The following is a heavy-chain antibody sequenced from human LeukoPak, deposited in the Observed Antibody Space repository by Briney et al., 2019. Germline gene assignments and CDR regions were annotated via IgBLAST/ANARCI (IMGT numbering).Heavy chain of an antibody. Sequence: PGRSLRLSFAASGFTFSSYGMHWVRQAPGKGLEWVAVIWYDGSNKYYADSVKGRFTISRDNSKNTLYLQMNSLRAGDTAVYYCARDGLPYYDSSGYPCCWGQGTLVTVSS. CDR2: IWYDGSNK. D-gene: IGHD3-22*01. V-gene: IGHV3-33*01. J-gene: IGHJ4*02. CDR1: GFTFSSYG. CDR3: ARDGLPYYDSSGYPCC.